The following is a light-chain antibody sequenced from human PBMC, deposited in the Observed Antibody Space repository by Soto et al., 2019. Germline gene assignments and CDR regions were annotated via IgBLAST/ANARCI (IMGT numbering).Light chain of an antibody. Sequence: DIVLTQSPGTLSLSPGERATLSCRASQSMSNRYLAWYHQKPGQAPRLLIYGTSNRASGIPDRFSGSGSGTDFTLTISRLEPEDFALYYGQQYTNSPPMSTFGQGTRLEI. J-gene: IGKJ2*01. CDR2: GTS. CDR1: QSMSNRY. CDR3: QQYTNSPPMST. V-gene: IGKV3-20*01.